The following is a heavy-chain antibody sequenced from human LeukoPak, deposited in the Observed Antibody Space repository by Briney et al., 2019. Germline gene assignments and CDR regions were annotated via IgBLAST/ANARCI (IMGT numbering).Heavy chain of an antibody. J-gene: IGHJ4*02. CDR3: ARYTRSGYGTFDY. V-gene: IGHV4-31*03. CDR1: GGSISSGGYY. Sequence: SETLSLTCTVSGGSISSGGYYWSWIRQHPGKGLEWIGYIYYSGSTYYNLSLKSRVTISVDTSKNQFSLKLSSVTAADTAVYYCARYTRSGYGTFDYWGQGTLVTVSS. D-gene: IGHD3-3*01. CDR2: IYYSGST.